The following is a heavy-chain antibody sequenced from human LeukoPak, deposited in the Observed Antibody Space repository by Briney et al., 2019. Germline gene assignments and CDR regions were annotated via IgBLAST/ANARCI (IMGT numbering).Heavy chain of an antibody. CDR1: GFTFSDYY. J-gene: IGHJ6*03. CDR2: ISSSGFTI. CDR3: ARGESDYYYYMDV. D-gene: IGHD1-26*01. Sequence: PGGSLRLSCAASGFTFSDYYMSWIRQAPGKGLEWVSYISSSGFTIYYADSVKGRFTVSRDNAKNSLYLQMTSLRAEDTAVYYCARGESDYYYYMDVWGKGTTVTVSS. V-gene: IGHV3-11*04.